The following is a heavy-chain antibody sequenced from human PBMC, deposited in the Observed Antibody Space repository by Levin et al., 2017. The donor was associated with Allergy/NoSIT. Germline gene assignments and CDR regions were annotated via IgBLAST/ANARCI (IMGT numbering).Heavy chain of an antibody. D-gene: IGHD3-22*01. CDR3: ASWAMYHYDRSAFDYFYYAMDV. V-gene: IGHV3-21*01. Sequence: SCAASGILFSSYDMNWVRQAPGKGLEWVSSISAGGNYIYYADSVKGRFTISRDNAKNSLFLQMNSLRAEDTAVYYCASWAMYHYDRSAFDYFYYAMDVSGQGTTVTVSS. J-gene: IGHJ6*02. CDR1: GILFSSYD. CDR2: ISAGGNYI.